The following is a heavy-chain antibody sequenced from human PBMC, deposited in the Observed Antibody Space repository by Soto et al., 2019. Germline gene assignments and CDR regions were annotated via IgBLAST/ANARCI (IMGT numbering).Heavy chain of an antibody. CDR2: IYYSGST. V-gene: IGHV4-59*01. CDR1: GGSISSYY. Sequence: SETLSLTCTVSGGSISSYYWSWIRQPPGKGLEWIGYIYYSGSTNYNPSLKSRVTISVETSKNQFSLKLSSVTAADTAVYYCARARRGYCTNGVCYTDYYYYYMDVWGEGTTVTVSS. J-gene: IGHJ6*03. D-gene: IGHD2-8*01. CDR3: ARARRGYCTNGVCYTDYYYYYMDV.